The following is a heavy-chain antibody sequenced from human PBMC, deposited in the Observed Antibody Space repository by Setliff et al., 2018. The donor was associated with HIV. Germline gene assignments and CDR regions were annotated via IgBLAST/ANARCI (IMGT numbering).Heavy chain of an antibody. J-gene: IGHJ4*02. V-gene: IGHV4-31*03. CDR2: IYHSGST. D-gene: IGHD3-22*01. Sequence: SETLSLTCTVSGGSISSGTYYWTRIRQHPGKGLEWIGYIYHSGSTYYNPSLKSRLTISVDTSKNQFSLKLGSVTAADTAFYYCARAFYYDSSVDYWGQGTLVTVSS. CDR3: ARAFYYDSSVDY. CDR1: GGSISSGTYY.